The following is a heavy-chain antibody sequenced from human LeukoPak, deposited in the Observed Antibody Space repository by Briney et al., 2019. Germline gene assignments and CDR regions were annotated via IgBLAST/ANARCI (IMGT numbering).Heavy chain of an antibody. D-gene: IGHD3-22*01. V-gene: IGHV1-2*02. Sequence: ASLKVSCKASGYTFTGYYMHWVPQAPGQGPEWMGWINPNSGGTNYAQKFQGRVTMTRDTSISTAYMELSRLRSDDTAVYYCARDFYGYYDSSGYYHYFDYWGQGTLVTVSS. J-gene: IGHJ4*02. CDR1: GYTFTGYY. CDR3: ARDFYGYYDSSGYYHYFDY. CDR2: INPNSGGT.